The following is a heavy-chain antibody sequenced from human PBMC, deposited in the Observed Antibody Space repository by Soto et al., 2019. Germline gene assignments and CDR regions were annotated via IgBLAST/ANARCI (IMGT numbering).Heavy chain of an antibody. Sequence: QVQLQESGLGLVKPSETLSLTCTVSGGSISSYYWSWIRQPPGKGLEWIGYIYYSGSTNYNPSLKSRVTISVDTSKNQFSLKLSSVTADDTAVYYCARRLAGGVIAAAASGWFDPWGQGTLVTVSS. V-gene: IGHV4-59*08. CDR1: GGSISSYY. D-gene: IGHD6-13*01. J-gene: IGHJ5*02. CDR3: ARRLAGGVIAAAASGWFDP. CDR2: IYYSGST.